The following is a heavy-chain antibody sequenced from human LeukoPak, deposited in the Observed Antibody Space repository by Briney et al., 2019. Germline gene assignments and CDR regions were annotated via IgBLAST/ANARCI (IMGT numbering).Heavy chain of an antibody. J-gene: IGHJ6*03. Sequence: SETLSLTCTVSGGSISSYYWSWIRQPAGKGLEWIGRIYTSGSTNYNPSLKSRVTMSVDTSKNQFSLKLSSVTAADTAVYYCARGGCSGGSCYSSIEYYYYMDVWGKGTTVTVSS. CDR2: IYTSGST. V-gene: IGHV4-4*07. CDR1: GGSISSYY. CDR3: ARGGCSGGSCYSSIEYYYYMDV. D-gene: IGHD2-15*01.